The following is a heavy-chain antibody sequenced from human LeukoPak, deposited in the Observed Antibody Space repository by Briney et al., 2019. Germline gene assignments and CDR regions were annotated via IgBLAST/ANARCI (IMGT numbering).Heavy chain of an antibody. D-gene: IGHD2-2*01. V-gene: IGHV3-23*01. CDR1: GFTFSSHA. CDR2: ISGSGGST. J-gene: IGHJ4*02. CDR3: AKREDIVVVPAGILLSPTDY. Sequence: GGSLSLFCAPSGFTFSSHAMSWARHAPGKGLEWVSAISGSGGSTYHAASVKGRFTISRDNSKNTRYLQMNSLRAEDTAVYYCAKREDIVVVPAGILLSPTDYWGQGTLVTVSS.